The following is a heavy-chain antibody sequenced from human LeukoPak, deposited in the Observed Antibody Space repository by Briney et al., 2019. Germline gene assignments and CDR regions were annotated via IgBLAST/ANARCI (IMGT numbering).Heavy chain of an antibody. CDR3: TTDRRETGATGGYFDY. CDR1: GFTFDDYG. J-gene: IGHJ4*02. D-gene: IGHD1-26*01. CDR2: IKSKTDGGTT. V-gene: IGHV3-15*01. Sequence: GGSLRLSCAASGFTFDDYGMSWVRQAPGKGLEWVGRIKSKTDGGTTDYAAPVKGRFTISRDDSKNTLYLQMNSLKTEDTAVYYCTTDRRETGATGGYFDYWGQGTLVTVSS.